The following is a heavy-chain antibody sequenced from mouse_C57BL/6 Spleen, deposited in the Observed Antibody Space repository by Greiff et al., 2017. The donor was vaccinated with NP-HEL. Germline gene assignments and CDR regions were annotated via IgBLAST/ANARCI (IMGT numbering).Heavy chain of an antibody. J-gene: IGHJ2*01. D-gene: IGHD1-1*01. V-gene: IGHV14-1*01. Sequence: EVQLQQSGAELVRPGASVKLSCTASGFNIKDYYMHWVKQRPEQGLEWIGRIDPEDGDTEYAPKFQGKATMTADTSSNTAYLQLSSLTSEDTAVYYCTTLDFITTVVPFDYWGQGTTLTVSS. CDR3: TTLDFITTVVPFDY. CDR2: IDPEDGDT. CDR1: GFNIKDYY.